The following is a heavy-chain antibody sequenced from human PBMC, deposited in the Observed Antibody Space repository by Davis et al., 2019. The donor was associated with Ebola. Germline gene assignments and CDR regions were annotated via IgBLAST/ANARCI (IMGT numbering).Heavy chain of an antibody. CDR2: ISYDGSNK. CDR1: GFTFSSYA. CDR3: AKDRSSSWSFDY. Sequence: GESLKISCAASGFTFSSYAMHWVRQAPGKGLEWVAVISYDGSNKYYADSVKGRFTISRDNSKNTLYLQMNSLRAEDTAVYYCAKDRSSSWSFDYWGQGTLVTVSS. D-gene: IGHD6-13*01. J-gene: IGHJ4*02. V-gene: IGHV3-30-3*01.